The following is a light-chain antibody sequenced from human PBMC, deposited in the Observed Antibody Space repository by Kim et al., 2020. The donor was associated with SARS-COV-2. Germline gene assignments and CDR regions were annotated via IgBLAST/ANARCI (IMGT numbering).Light chain of an antibody. CDR1: SSDVGNYDY. CDR3: SSYAGSNNFV. J-gene: IGLJ1*01. CDR2: EVD. V-gene: IGLV2-8*01. Sequence: QSALTQPPSASGSPGQSVTISCTGTSSDVGNYDYVSWYQQHPGKAPQLMIYEVDKRPSGVPDRFSGSKSDNTASLTVSGLQAEDEADYYCSSYAGSNNFVFGPGTKVTVL.